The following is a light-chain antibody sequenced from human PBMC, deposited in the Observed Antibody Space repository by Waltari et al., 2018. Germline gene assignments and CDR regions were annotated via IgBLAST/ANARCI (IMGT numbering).Light chain of an antibody. V-gene: IGLV6-57*01. CDR1: SGSIASSY. J-gene: IGLJ7*01. Sequence: NFMLTQPHSVSESPGKTVTISCTRSSGSIASSYVQWFQQRPGGSPTTVIFEDNQRPSGVPDRFSGSIDSSSNSASLTISGLQTEDEADYYCQSYDSSYPAVFGGGTQLTVL. CDR2: EDN. CDR3: QSYDSSYPAV.